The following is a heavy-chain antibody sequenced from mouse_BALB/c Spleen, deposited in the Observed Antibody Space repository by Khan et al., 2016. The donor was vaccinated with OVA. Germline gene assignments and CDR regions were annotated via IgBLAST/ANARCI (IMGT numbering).Heavy chain of an antibody. Sequence: QVQLQQSGTELVRPGASVKLSCKASGYTFTNSWINWVKQRPGQGLEWIGNIYPSDSYINYNQKFRDKATLTVDKSSTKAYMHLSSPTSEDSAVYYCTREGVHGSSFAYWRQGTLVTVSA. V-gene: IGHV1-69*02. J-gene: IGHJ3*01. CDR3: TREGVHGSSFAY. CDR2: IYPSDSYI. CDR1: GYTFTNSW.